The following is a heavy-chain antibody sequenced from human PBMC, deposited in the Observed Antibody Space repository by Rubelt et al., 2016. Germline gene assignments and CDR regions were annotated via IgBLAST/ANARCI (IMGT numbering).Heavy chain of an antibody. D-gene: IGHD6-6*01. Sequence: QVQLVQSGAEVKKPGASVKVSCKASGYTFTSYGISWVRQAPGQGLEWMGWISAYNGNSNYAQKLQGRVTMTTDTSTSTAYMELRSLRSDDTAGYYGARDRIRIAARQGWYFDLWGRGTLVTVSS. V-gene: IGHV1-18*01. CDR3: ARDRIRIAARQGWYFDL. CDR1: GYTFTSYG. CDR2: ISAYNGNS. J-gene: IGHJ2*01.